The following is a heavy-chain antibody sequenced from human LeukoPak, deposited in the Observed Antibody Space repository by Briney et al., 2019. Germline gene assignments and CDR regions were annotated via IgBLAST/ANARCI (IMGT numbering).Heavy chain of an antibody. CDR1: GHTFTSYD. V-gene: IGHV1-8*03. Sequence: ASVKVSCKASGHTFTSYDINWVRQATGQGLEWMGWMNPNSGNTGYAQEFQGRVTITRNTSISTAYMELSSLRSEDTAVYYCARSGEYCSGGSCYVYYYMDVWGKGTTVTVSS. CDR3: ARSGEYCSGGSCYVYYYMDV. D-gene: IGHD2-15*01. CDR2: MNPNSGNT. J-gene: IGHJ6*03.